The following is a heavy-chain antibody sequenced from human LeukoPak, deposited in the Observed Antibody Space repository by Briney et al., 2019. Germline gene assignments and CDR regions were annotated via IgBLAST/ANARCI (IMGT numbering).Heavy chain of an antibody. J-gene: IGHJ4*02. CDR1: GFTFSSYS. D-gene: IGHD4-17*01. Sequence: GGSLRLSCAASGFTFSSYSMHWVRQAPGKGLEWISSISSSSSSYSYTYYADSVKGRFTISRDNAKNALLLQMNSLRAEDTAVYYCARSGDFDYWGQGTLVTVSS. CDR2: ISSSSSSYSYT. CDR3: ARSGDFDY. V-gene: IGHV3-21*01.